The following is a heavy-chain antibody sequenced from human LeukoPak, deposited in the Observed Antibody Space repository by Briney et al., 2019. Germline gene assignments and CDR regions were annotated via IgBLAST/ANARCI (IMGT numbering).Heavy chain of an antibody. J-gene: IGHJ4*02. CDR2: INPNSGGT. CDR1: GYTFTDYN. V-gene: IGHV1-2*02. CDR3: SVWFGEFAH. Sequence: ASVKVSCKASGYTFTDYNIHWVRQAPGQGLEWMGWINPNSGGTNYAQRFQGMVTMTRDTSISTPYMDLGSLRSDDTATYFCSVWFGEFAHWGQGTLVTVSS. D-gene: IGHD3-10*01.